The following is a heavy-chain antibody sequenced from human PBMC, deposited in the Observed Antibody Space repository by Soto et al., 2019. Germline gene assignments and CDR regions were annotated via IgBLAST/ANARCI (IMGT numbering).Heavy chain of an antibody. Sequence: EVQLLESGGGLVQPGGALRLSCTASGFTFNSYAMNWVRQAPGKGLEWVSTFSSGGSKYYADSVKGRFTISRDNSKNTLYLQMNTLRAEDTAVYYCAKSFYDVPDFDRWGQGTLVTVSS. CDR2: FSSGGSK. CDR1: GFTFNSYA. CDR3: AKSFYDVPDFDR. D-gene: IGHD5-12*01. V-gene: IGHV3-23*01. J-gene: IGHJ4*02.